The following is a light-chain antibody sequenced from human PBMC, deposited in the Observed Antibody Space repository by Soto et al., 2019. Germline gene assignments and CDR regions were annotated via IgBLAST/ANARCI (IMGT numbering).Light chain of an antibody. J-gene: IGKJ4*01. CDR1: QSVSSN. CDR3: QQYNNWTS. V-gene: IGKV3-15*01. CDR2: GAS. Sequence: HSPTTLCLSPGERATLSCRASQSVSSNLAWYQQKPGQAPRLLIYGASTRATGIPARFSGSGSGTEFTLTISSLQDEDFAVYYCQQYNNWTSFGGGTKVDIK.